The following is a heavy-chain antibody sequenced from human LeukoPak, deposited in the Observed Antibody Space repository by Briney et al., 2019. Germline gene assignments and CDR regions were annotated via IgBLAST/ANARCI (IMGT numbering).Heavy chain of an antibody. D-gene: IGHD3-10*01. J-gene: IGHJ4*02. CDR2: IIPIFGTA. V-gene: IGHV1-69*05. CDR1: GGTFSSYA. CDR3: ARSNRVGYYGSGSYYIDY. Sequence: ASVKVSCKASGGTFSSYAISWVRQAPGQGLEWMGGIIPIFGTANYAQKFQGRVTIATDESTSTAYIELSSLRSEDTAVYYCARSNRVGYYGSGSYYIDYWGQGTLVTVSS.